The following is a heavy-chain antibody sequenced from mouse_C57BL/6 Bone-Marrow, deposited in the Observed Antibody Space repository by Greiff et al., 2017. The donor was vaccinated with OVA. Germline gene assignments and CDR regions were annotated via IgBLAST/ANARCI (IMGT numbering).Heavy chain of an antibody. Sequence: EVQLQQSGPVLVKPGASVKMSCKASGYTFTDYYMNWVKQSHGKSLEWIGVINPYNGGTSYNQKFKGKATLTVDKSSSTAYMELNSLTSEDSAVYYCASPSLYYGIPYYYAMDYWGQGTSVTVSS. CDR2: INPYNGGT. CDR1: GYTFTDYY. V-gene: IGHV1-19*01. J-gene: IGHJ4*01. CDR3: ASPSLYYGIPYYYAMDY. D-gene: IGHD2-1*01.